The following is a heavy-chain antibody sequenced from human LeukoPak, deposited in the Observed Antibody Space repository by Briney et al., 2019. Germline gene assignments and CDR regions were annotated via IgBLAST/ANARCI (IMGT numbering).Heavy chain of an antibody. CDR3: ARGSYGDYVRFDY. Sequence: PGGSLRLSCAASGFTFSSYWMSWVRQAPGKGLEWAANIKQDGSEKYYVDSVKGRFTISRDNAKNSLYLQMNSLRAEDTAVYYCARGSYGDYVRFDYWGQGTLVTVSS. CDR1: GFTFSSYW. D-gene: IGHD4-17*01. V-gene: IGHV3-7*04. J-gene: IGHJ4*02. CDR2: IKQDGSEK.